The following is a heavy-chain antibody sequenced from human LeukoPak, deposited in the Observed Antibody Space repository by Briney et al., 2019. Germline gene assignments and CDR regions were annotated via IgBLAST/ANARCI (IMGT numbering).Heavy chain of an antibody. CDR1: GFTFSSYW. V-gene: IGHV3-7*01. D-gene: IGHD5-18*01. CDR3: ARGSTALNYYYYYMDV. CDR2: IKQDGSEK. Sequence: GGSLRLSCAAPGFTFSSYWMSWVRQAPGKGLEWVANIKQDGSEKYYVDSVKGRFTISRDNAKNSLYLQMNSLRAEDTAVYYCARGSTALNYYYYYMDVWGKGTTVTVSS. J-gene: IGHJ6*03.